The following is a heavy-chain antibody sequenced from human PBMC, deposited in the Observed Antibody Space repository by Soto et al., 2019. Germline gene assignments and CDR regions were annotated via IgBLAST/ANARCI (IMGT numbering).Heavy chain of an antibody. CDR1: GYTFTSYG. CDR3: ARDKGYDILTGYSSVYCYYGMDV. J-gene: IGHJ6*02. Sequence: QVQLVQSGAEVKKPGASVKVSCKASGYTFTSYGISWVRQAPGQGLEWMGWISAYNGNTNYAQKLQGRVTMTTDTTTIRAYMELRSLRSDDTAVYYCARDKGYDILTGYSSVYCYYGMDVWGQGTTVTVSS. CDR2: ISAYNGNT. V-gene: IGHV1-18*01. D-gene: IGHD3-9*01.